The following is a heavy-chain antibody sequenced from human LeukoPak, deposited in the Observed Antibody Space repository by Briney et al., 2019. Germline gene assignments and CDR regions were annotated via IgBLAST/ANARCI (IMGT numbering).Heavy chain of an antibody. CDR2: LYYTGTT. CDR1: GDSITSSGYY. D-gene: IGHD2-21*01. CDR3: ARRPVALQAFDI. J-gene: IGHJ3*02. V-gene: IGHV4-39*01. Sequence: SETLSLTCTVSGDSITSSGYYWGWIRQPPGKGLEWIGSLYYTGTTYYNPSLKSRATISADTSKNQFSLKLNFVTAADTAVLYGARRPVALQAFDIWGQGTMVTVSS.